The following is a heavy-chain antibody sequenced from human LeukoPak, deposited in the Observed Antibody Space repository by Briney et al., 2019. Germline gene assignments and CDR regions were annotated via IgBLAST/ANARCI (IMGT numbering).Heavy chain of an antibody. CDR2: ISSSGSTI. J-gene: IGHJ4*02. V-gene: IGHV3-11*04. CDR3: AKGGASVTRYVDY. CDR1: GFTFSDYY. Sequence: GGSLRLSCAASGFTFSDYYMSWIRQAPGKGLEWVSYISSSGSTIYYADSVKGRFTISRDNSQNTLYLQMNSLRPEDTAVYYCAKGGASVTRYVDYWGQGTLVTVSS. D-gene: IGHD4-17*01.